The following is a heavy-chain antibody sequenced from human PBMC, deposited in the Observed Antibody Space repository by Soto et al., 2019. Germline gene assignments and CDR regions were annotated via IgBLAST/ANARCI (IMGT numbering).Heavy chain of an antibody. D-gene: IGHD6-19*01. J-gene: IGHJ6*02. CDR1: GFTFSGYG. V-gene: IGHV3-30*18. Sequence: QVQLVESGGVVVQPGRSLRLACAASGFTFSGYGMHWVRQAPGKGLEWVDFISYDGSNKYHADSVKGRFNISRDNSKNTLYLQVNSLRTEDTAVYYCAKGRRAGNHLIYYGMDVWGQGTTVTVSS. CDR2: ISYDGSNK. CDR3: AKGRRAGNHLIYYGMDV.